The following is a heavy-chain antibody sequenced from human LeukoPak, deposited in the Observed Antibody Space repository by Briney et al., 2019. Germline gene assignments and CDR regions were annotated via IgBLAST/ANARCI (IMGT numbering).Heavy chain of an antibody. J-gene: IGHJ4*02. CDR1: GFTFSSYG. CDR3: AKGDDSSGIDY. Sequence: GGSLRLSCAASGFTFSSYGMHWVRQAPGKGLEWVAFIRYDGSNKYYADSVKGRFTISRDNSKNTLYLQMNSLRAEDTAVYYCAKGDDSSGIDYWGQGTLVTVSS. V-gene: IGHV3-30*02. CDR2: IRYDGSNK. D-gene: IGHD3-22*01.